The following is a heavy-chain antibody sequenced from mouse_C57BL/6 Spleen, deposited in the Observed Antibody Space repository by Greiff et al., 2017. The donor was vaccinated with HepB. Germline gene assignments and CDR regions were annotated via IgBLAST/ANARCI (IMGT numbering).Heavy chain of an antibody. Sequence: QVQLQQSGAELARPGASVKLSCKASGYTFTSYGISWVKQRTGQGLEWIGEIYPRSGNTYYNEKFKGKATLTADKSSSTAYMELRSLTSEDSAVYFCARGEYYYGSRRGYAMDYWGQGTSVTVSS. CDR3: ARGEYYYGSRRGYAMDY. CDR2: IYPRSGNT. J-gene: IGHJ4*01. D-gene: IGHD1-1*01. V-gene: IGHV1-81*01. CDR1: GYTFTSYG.